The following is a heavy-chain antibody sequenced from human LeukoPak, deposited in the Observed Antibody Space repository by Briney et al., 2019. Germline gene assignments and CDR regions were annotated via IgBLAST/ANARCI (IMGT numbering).Heavy chain of an antibody. Sequence: ASVKVSCKASGYTFTSYYKHWVRQAPGQGLEWMGIINPSGGSTSYAQKFQGRVTMTRDTSTSTVYMELSSLRSEDTAVYYCASGFWSGYFDYWGQGTLVTVSS. V-gene: IGHV1-46*03. D-gene: IGHD3-3*01. J-gene: IGHJ4*02. CDR3: ASGFWSGYFDY. CDR2: INPSGGST. CDR1: GYTFTSYY.